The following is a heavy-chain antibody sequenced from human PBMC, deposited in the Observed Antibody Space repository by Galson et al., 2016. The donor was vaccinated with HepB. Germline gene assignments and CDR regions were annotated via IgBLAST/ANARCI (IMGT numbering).Heavy chain of an antibody. CDR3: GRGGNRGSPHGVDV. D-gene: IGHD7-27*01. J-gene: IGHJ6*02. CDR2: IYSGGST. Sequence: SLRLSCAASGFTVTSNYMSWVRQAPGKGLEWVSLIYSGGSTYYADSVKGRFTIYRDNSNNTLYLQMNSLRVEDTAAYYRGRGGNRGSPHGVDVWGQGTTVTVSS. CDR1: GFTVTSNY. V-gene: IGHV3-53*01.